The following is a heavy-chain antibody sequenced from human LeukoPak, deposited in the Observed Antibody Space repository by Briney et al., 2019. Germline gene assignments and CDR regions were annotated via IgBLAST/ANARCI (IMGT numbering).Heavy chain of an antibody. CDR2: IYHSGVT. Sequence: SETPSLTSAVSRGSISSSNWWTWAGQPPGKGLEWIGEIYHSGVTNYNPSLNSRVTISVDKSKNPFSLKLSSVTAADTAVYYCAGWAYSSRMLGYWGQGTLVTVSA. CDR3: AGWAYSSRMLGY. V-gene: IGHV4-4*02. J-gene: IGHJ4*02. CDR1: RGSISSSNW. D-gene: IGHD6-13*01.